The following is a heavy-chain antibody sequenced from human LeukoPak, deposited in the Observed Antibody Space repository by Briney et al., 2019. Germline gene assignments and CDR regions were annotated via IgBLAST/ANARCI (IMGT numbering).Heavy chain of an antibody. D-gene: IGHD5-18*01. J-gene: IGHJ5*02. CDR1: GYTFTSYY. V-gene: IGHV1-46*01. CDR3: ARGVLQLWLKYNWFDP. CDR2: INPSGGST. Sequence: ASVKVSCKASGYTFTSYYMHWVRQAPGQGFEWMGIINPSGGSTSYAQKFQGRVTMTRDTSTSTVYMELSSLRSEDTAVYYCARGVLQLWLKYNWFDPWGQGTLVTVSS.